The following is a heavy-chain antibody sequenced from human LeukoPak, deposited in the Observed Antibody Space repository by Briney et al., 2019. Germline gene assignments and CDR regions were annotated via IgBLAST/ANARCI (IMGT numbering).Heavy chain of an antibody. D-gene: IGHD2-15*01. V-gene: IGHV3-20*04. CDR3: ARGYCSGNSCRQFDY. J-gene: IGHJ4*02. CDR1: GSTFDDYG. CDR2: VTWNAGST. Sequence: GGSLRLSCAASGSTFDDYGMAWVRQPPGKGLEWVSGVTWNAGSTGYADSVKGRFTISRDNAKSSLYLQMNSLRAEDTALYYCARGYCSGNSCRQFDYWGQGTLVTVSS.